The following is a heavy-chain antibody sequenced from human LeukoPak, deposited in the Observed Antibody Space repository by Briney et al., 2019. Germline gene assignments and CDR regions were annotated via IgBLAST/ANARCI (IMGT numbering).Heavy chain of an antibody. CDR2: INHSGST. D-gene: IGHD6-19*01. V-gene: IGHV4-34*01. CDR3: ARLNTVAGMNY. CDR1: GGSFSGYY. Sequence: PSETLSLTCAVYGGSFSGYYWSWIRQPPGKGLEWIGEINHSGSTNYNPSLKSRVTISVDTSKNQFSLKLSSVTAADTAVYYCARLNTVAGMNYWGQGTLVTVSS. J-gene: IGHJ4*02.